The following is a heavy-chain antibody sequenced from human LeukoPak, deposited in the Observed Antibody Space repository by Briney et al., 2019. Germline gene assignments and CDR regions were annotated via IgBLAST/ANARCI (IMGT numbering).Heavy chain of an antibody. V-gene: IGHV4-59*12. CDR3: ARVRCSSTSCYPPDAFDI. J-gene: IGHJ3*02. Sequence: PSETLSLTCTVSGGSISSNSWSWIRQPPGQGLEWIGYIYYSGSTNYNPSLRNRVTISVDTSKNQFSLKLSSVTAADTAVYYCARVRCSSTSCYPPDAFDIWGQGTMVTVSS. CDR1: GGSISSNS. CDR2: IYYSGST. D-gene: IGHD2-2*01.